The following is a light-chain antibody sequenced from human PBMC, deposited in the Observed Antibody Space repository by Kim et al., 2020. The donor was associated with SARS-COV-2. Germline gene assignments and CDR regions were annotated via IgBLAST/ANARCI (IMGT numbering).Light chain of an antibody. CDR3: QQYNTFLT. CDR2: DVS. Sequence: DIQMTQSPSTVSASVGDRVTITCRASQSIGGWLAWYQQKPGKAPQLLIYDVSSLESGVPSRFSGSGSGTEFTITISRLEPDDFAIYYCQQYNTFLTFGQGTKVDIK. J-gene: IGKJ1*01. V-gene: IGKV1-5*01. CDR1: QSIGGW.